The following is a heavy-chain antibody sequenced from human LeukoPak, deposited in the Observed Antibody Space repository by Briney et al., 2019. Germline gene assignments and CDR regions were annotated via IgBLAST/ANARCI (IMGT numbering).Heavy chain of an antibody. Sequence: ASVKVSCKASGGTFSSYAISWVRQAPGQGLEWMGRIIPILGIANYAQKFQGRVTITADKSTSTAYMELSSLRSEDTAVYYCAGITYYYDSSGYYADYWGQGTLVTVSS. V-gene: IGHV1-69*04. D-gene: IGHD3-22*01. CDR1: GGTFSSYA. J-gene: IGHJ4*02. CDR3: AGITYYYDSSGYYADY. CDR2: IIPILGIA.